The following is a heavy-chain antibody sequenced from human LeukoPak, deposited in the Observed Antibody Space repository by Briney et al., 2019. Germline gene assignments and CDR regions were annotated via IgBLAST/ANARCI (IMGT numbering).Heavy chain of an antibody. CDR1: GVTFSSYA. CDR3: ARGAVAGRFSLRPTGAYYMDV. D-gene: IGHD6-13*01. Sequence: ASVKVSCTASGVTFSSYAISWVRQAPGQGLEWMGGIIPIFGTANYAQKFQGRVTITADESTSTAYMELSRLRSDDTAVYYCARGAVAGRFSLRPTGAYYMDVWGKGTTVTVSS. V-gene: IGHV1-69*13. J-gene: IGHJ6*03. CDR2: IIPIFGTA.